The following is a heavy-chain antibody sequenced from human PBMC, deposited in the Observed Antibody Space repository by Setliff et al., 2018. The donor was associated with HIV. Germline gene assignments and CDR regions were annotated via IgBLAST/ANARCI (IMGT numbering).Heavy chain of an antibody. Sequence: PSETLSLTCTVSGDSVNDRSYFWGWIRQPPGKGLEWIGTFYYNGDSCYNPSLKSRVTISVDTSKNQFSLQLSSVTAADTAVYYCARGAGLYGDYHVYWGQGTLVTVSS. J-gene: IGHJ4*02. V-gene: IGHV4-39*01. CDR1: GDSVNDRSYF. CDR3: ARGAGLYGDYHVY. D-gene: IGHD4-17*01. CDR2: FYYNGDS.